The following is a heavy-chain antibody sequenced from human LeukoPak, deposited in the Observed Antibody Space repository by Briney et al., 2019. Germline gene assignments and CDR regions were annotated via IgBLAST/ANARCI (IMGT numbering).Heavy chain of an antibody. D-gene: IGHD3-22*01. CDR3: TTDLSRIVVVTSY. J-gene: IGHJ4*02. V-gene: IGHV3-15*01. CDR1: GFTFSNAW. CDR2: IKSKTDGGTT. Sequence: GGSLRLSCAASGFTFSNAWMSWVRQAPGKGLEWVGRIKSKTDGGTTDYAAPVKGRFTISRDDSKNTLYLQMNSLKTEDTAVYYCTTDLSRIVVVTSYWGQGTLVTVSS.